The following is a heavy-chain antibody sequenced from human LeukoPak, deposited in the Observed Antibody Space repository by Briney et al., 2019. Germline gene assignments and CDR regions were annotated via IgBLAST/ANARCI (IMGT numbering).Heavy chain of an antibody. V-gene: IGHV3-23*01. Sequence: GGSLRLSCAASGFTFSSYAMSWVRQAPGKGLEWVSAISGSGGSTYYTDSVKGRFTISRDNSKNTLYLQMNSLRAEDTAVYYCAKAVGYDPRYYFDYWGQGTLVTVSS. CDR3: AKAVGYDPRYYFDY. CDR1: GFTFSSYA. CDR2: ISGSGGST. D-gene: IGHD5-12*01. J-gene: IGHJ4*02.